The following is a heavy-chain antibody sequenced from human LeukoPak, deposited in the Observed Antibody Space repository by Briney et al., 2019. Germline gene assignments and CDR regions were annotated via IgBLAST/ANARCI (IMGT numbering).Heavy chain of an antibody. V-gene: IGHV3-7*01. D-gene: IGHD3-3*01. CDR1: GFTFSSSW. CDR2: IRNDGSDK. J-gene: IGHJ4*02. CDR3: ARATSADKEDY. Sequence: GGSLRLSCDSSGFTFSSSWMSWVRQAPGKGLEWVATIRNDGSDKYYVDSVKGRFTISRDNTKNSLSLEINSLRAEDTALYYCARATSADKEDYWGQGTLVTVSS.